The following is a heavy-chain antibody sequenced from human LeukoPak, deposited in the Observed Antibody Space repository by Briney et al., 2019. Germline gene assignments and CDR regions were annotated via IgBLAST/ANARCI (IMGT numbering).Heavy chain of an antibody. Sequence: GGSLRLSCAASEFTFSNYGMHWVRQAPGKGLEWVAVISYDGTTKYYADSVKGRFTISRDNSKNTLYLQMNSLRAEDTAVYYCARFRPIQPVDYWGQGTLVTVSS. J-gene: IGHJ4*02. D-gene: IGHD5-18*01. CDR1: EFTFSNYG. CDR3: ARFRPIQPVDY. V-gene: IGHV3-30*03. CDR2: ISYDGTTK.